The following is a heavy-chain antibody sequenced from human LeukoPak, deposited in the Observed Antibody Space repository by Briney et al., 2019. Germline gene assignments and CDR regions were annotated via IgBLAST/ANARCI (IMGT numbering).Heavy chain of an antibody. CDR1: GYTFTGYY. CDR2: INPNSGGT. D-gene: IGHD1-26*01. V-gene: IGHV1-2*06. CDR3: AREGYSGSYDFDY. J-gene: IGHJ4*02. Sequence: GASVKVSCKASGYTFTGYYMHWVRQAPGQGLEWMGRINPNSGGTNYAQKFQGRVTMTRDTSISTAYMELSRLRSDDTAVYYCAREGYSGSYDFDYWGQGTLVTVSS.